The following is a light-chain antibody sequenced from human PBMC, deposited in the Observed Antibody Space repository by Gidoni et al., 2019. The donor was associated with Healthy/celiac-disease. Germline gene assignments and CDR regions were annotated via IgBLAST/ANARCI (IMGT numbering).Light chain of an antibody. V-gene: IGKV1-5*03. Sequence: DIQMPQSPSTLSASVGDRVTITCRASQSISSWLAWYQHEPGTPPKLLVYKASSLESAVPSSFSGSGSGTEFTLSISRLQHDAFATYYCQKYYSYSTFGQGTKVEIK. CDR3: QKYYSYST. J-gene: IGKJ1*01. CDR1: QSISSW. CDR2: KAS.